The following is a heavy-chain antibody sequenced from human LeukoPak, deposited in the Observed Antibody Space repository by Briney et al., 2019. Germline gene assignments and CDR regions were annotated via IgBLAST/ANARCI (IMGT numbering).Heavy chain of an antibody. Sequence: PGGSLRLSCAASGFTFSSYGMNWVRQAPGKGLDWVAVISYDGSNEYYADSVKGRFTISRDNSKNTLYLQMNSLRAEDTAVYYCAKAASGWYKNAFDIWGQGTMVTVSS. D-gene: IGHD6-19*01. J-gene: IGHJ3*02. CDR3: AKAASGWYKNAFDI. CDR1: GFTFSSYG. CDR2: ISYDGSNE. V-gene: IGHV3-30*18.